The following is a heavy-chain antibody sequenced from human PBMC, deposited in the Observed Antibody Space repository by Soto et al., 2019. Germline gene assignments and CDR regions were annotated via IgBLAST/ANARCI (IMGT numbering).Heavy chain of an antibody. Sequence: EVQLLESGGGLVQPGGSLRLSCAASEFTFSSYAMSWVRQAPGKGLEWVSAISGSGGSTYYADSVKGRFTISRDNSKNTLYLQMNSLRAEDTAVYYCAKDLGYSSGWYIDYWGQGTLVTVSS. CDR2: ISGSGGST. V-gene: IGHV3-23*01. CDR1: EFTFSSYA. D-gene: IGHD6-19*01. J-gene: IGHJ4*02. CDR3: AKDLGYSSGWYIDY.